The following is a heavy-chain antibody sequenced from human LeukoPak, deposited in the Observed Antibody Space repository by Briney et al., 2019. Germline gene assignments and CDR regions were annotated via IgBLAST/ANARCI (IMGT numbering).Heavy chain of an antibody. Sequence: SETLSLTCTVSGGSISSSSYYWGWIRQPPGKGLEWIGSIYYSGSTYYNPSLKSRVTISVDTSKNQFSLKLSSVTAADTAVYHCARGRDGYGFMYWFDPWGQGTLVTVSS. D-gene: IGHD5-12*01. CDR3: ARGRDGYGFMYWFDP. CDR2: IYYSGST. V-gene: IGHV4-39*07. J-gene: IGHJ5*02. CDR1: GGSISSSSYY.